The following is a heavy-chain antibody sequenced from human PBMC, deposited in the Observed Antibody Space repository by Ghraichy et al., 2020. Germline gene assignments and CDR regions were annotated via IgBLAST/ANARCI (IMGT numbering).Heavy chain of an antibody. CDR2: ISHDGTKK. CDR1: GFTFSSHS. V-gene: IGHV3-30-3*01. Sequence: GGSLRLSCAASGFTFSSHSFHWVRQAPGKGLECVALISHDGTKKYYADSVKGRFTISRDNSKNTLDLQMDSLRAEDTAVYYCARGFDYVGFQSWGQGTLVHVSS. CDR3: ARGFDYVGFQS. D-gene: IGHD4-23*01. J-gene: IGHJ1*01.